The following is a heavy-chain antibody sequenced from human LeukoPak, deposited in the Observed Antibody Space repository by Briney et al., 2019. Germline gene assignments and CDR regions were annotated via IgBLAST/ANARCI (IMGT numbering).Heavy chain of an antibody. CDR2: INQDGSEK. CDR1: GFTLITYW. D-gene: IGHD3-10*01. Sequence: PGGSLRLSCAASGFTLITYWMTWVRQAPGKGLEWVANINQDGSEKYYVGSVKGRFTISRDNARNSLYLQMNSLRAEDTAVYYCARGPSITMVRGGQWYYYMDVWGKGTTVTISS. CDR3: ARGPSITMVRGGQWYYYMDV. V-gene: IGHV3-7*03. J-gene: IGHJ6*03.